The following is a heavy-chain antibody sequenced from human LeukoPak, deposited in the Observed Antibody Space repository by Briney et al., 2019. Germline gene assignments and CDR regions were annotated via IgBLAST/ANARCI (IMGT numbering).Heavy chain of an antibody. J-gene: IGHJ3*02. CDR1: GFTFSSYG. CDR3: AKGKRWLQLLSAFDI. Sequence: SGGSLRLSCAASGFTFSSYGMHSVRQAPGKGLEWVAVISYDGSNKYYADSVKGRFTISRDNSKNTLYLQMSSLRAEDTAVYYCAKGKRWLQLLSAFDIWGQGTMVTVSS. D-gene: IGHD5-24*01. V-gene: IGHV3-30*18. CDR2: ISYDGSNK.